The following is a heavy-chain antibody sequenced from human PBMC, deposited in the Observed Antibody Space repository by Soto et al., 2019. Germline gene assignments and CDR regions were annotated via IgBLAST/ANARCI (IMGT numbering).Heavy chain of an antibody. D-gene: IGHD2-15*01. CDR2: IKSKTDGGTT. Sequence: PGGSLRLSCAASGFTFSNAWMNWVRQAPGKGLEWVGRIKSKTDGGTTDYAAPVKGRFTISRDDSKNTLYLQMNSLKTEDTAVYYCTTGEHIVVVVAATPDYYGMDVWGQGTTVTVSS. J-gene: IGHJ6*02. CDR3: TTGEHIVVVVAATPDYYGMDV. V-gene: IGHV3-15*07. CDR1: GFTFSNAW.